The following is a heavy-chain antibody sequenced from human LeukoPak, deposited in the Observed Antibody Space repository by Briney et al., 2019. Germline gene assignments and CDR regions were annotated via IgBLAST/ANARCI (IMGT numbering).Heavy chain of an antibody. Sequence: PGGSLRLSCAASGFTFSSYSMNWVRQAPGKGLEWVSSISSSSSYIYYADSVKGRFTISRDNAKNSLYLQMNSLRAEDTAVYYCARDQGAGGWLRHYYYYYMDVWGKGTTVTVSS. CDR3: ARDQGAGGWLRHYYYYYMDV. V-gene: IGHV3-21*01. J-gene: IGHJ6*03. CDR2: ISSSSSYI. CDR1: GFTFSSYS. D-gene: IGHD5-12*01.